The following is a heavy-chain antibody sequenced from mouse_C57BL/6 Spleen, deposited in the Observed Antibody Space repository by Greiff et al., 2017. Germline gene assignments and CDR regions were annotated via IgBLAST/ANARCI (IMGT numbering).Heavy chain of an antibody. CDR3: ARHGPYYSNEGYAMDY. D-gene: IGHD2-5*01. CDR2: ISSGGSYT. V-gene: IGHV5-6*01. Sequence: EVKLMESGGDLVKPGGSLKLSCAASGFTFSSYGMSWVRQTPDKRLEWVATISSGGSYTYYPDSVKGRFTISRDNAKNTLYLQMSSLKSEDTAMYYCARHGPYYSNEGYAMDYWGQGTSVTVSS. J-gene: IGHJ4*01. CDR1: GFTFSSYG.